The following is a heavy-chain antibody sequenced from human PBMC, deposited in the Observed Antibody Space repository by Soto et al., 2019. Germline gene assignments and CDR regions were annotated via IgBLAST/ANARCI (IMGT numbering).Heavy chain of an antibody. CDR1: GGSISSYY. J-gene: IGHJ5*02. Sequence: QVQLQESGPGLVKPSETLSLTCSVSGGSISSYYLSWIRQPPGKGLEWIGYIYSSGSTNYNPSLRCRVTISVDTSKNQFSLKLSSVTAADTAVYYCARDRLAAAGGGRRWFDPWGQGTLVTVSS. D-gene: IGHD6-13*01. CDR2: IYSSGST. V-gene: IGHV4-59*01. CDR3: ARDRLAAAGGGRRWFDP.